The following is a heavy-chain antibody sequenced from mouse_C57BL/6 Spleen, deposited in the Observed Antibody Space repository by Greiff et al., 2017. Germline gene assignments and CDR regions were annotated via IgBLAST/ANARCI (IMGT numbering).Heavy chain of an antibody. V-gene: IGHV1-42*01. J-gene: IGHJ2*01. CDR3: ASRGDY. CDR1: GYSFTGYY. CDR2: INPSTGGT. Sequence: EVKLQESGPELVKPGASVKLSCKASGYSFTGYYMNWVKQSPEKSLEWIGEINPSTGGTTYNQKFKAKATLTVDKSSSTAYMQLKSLTSEDSAVYYCASRGDYWGQGTTLTVSS.